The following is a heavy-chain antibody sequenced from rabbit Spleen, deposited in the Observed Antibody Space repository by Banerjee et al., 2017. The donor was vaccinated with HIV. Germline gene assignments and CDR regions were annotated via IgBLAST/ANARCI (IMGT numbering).Heavy chain of an antibody. J-gene: IGHJ4*01. CDR2: IYAGSSGTT. CDR3: ARCSATRTTVITGFYLNL. CDR1: GFSFSSTYY. Sequence: QEQLEESGGDLVKPEGSLTLTCTASGFSFSSTYYMCWVRQAPGKGLECIACIYAGSSGTTCDTNWAKGRFTSSKTSSTTVTLQMTRLTVGDTAADFAARCSATRTTVITGFYLNLWGPGTLVTVS. D-gene: IGHD2-1*01. V-gene: IGHV1S45*01.